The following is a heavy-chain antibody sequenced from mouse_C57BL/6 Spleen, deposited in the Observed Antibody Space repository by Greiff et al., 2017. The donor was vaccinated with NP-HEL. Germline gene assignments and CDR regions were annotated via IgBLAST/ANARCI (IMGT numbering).Heavy chain of an antibody. D-gene: IGHD2-5*01. CDR3: AREGYSKKYFDV. Sequence: QVQLQQPGAELVRPGSSVKLSCKASGYTFTSYWMHWVKQRPIQGLEWIGNIDPSDSETHYNQKFKDKATLTVDKSSSTAYMQLSSLTSEDSAVYYCAREGYSKKYFDVWGTGTTVTVSS. J-gene: IGHJ1*03. CDR2: IDPSDSET. V-gene: IGHV1-52*01. CDR1: GYTFTSYW.